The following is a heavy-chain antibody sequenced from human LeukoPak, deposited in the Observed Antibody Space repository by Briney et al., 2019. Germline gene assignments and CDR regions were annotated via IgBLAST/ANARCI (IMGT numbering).Heavy chain of an antibody. V-gene: IGHV3-74*01. CDR1: GFTFSRFW. Sequence: GGSLRLSCAASGFTFSRFWMHWVRHAPGKGLVWVARTSSDGSSTVYADSVKGRFTISRDNAKKTLYLQMNSLRAEDTAIYYCARDSDAGFDYWGQGTLVTVSS. CDR3: ARDSDAGFDY. J-gene: IGHJ4*02. CDR2: TSSDGSST.